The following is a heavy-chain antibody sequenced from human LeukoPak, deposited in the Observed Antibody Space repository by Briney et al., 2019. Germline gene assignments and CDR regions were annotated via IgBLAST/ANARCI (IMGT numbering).Heavy chain of an antibody. Sequence: PGGSLRLSCAASGFTFSSYWIHWVRQAPGKGLVWVSRINTDGSSTTYADSVKGRFTISRDNAKNTVYLQMNSLRAEDTAVYYCARDRSRTIFDLWGRGTLVTVSS. CDR1: GFTFSSYW. CDR2: INTDGSST. V-gene: IGHV3-74*01. CDR3: ARDRSRTIFDL. J-gene: IGHJ2*01.